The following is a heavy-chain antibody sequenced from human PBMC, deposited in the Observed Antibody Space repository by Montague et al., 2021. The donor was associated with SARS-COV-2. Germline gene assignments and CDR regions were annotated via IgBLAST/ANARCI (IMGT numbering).Heavy chain of an antibody. V-gene: IGHV3-21*01. D-gene: IGHD6-19*01. CDR3: VRPLYSSGSLDY. Sequence: SLRLSCAASGFTFSTYSMNWVRQAPGKGLEWVSCISSSSGDKYYADSVKGRFTISRDNAKNSLYLQMNSLRAQDTAVYYCVRPLYSSGSLDYWGQGTLVTVSS. J-gene: IGHJ4*02. CDR1: GFTFSTYS. CDR2: ISSSSGDK.